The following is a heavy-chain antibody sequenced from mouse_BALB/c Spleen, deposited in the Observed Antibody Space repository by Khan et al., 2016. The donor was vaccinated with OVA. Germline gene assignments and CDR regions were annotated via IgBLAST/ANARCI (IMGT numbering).Heavy chain of an antibody. CDR2: VNTYTGEP. CDR1: GYTFTNYG. Sequence: QIQLVQSGPELKKPGETVKISCKASGYTFTNYGMNWVKQSPGKALKWMGWVNTYTGEPTYADDFKGRFAFSLETSASTAYLQINNLKNEDTATYFCARPPYFSYTLDHWGQGTSVTVSS. CDR3: ARPPYFSYTLDH. D-gene: IGHD2-10*01. J-gene: IGHJ4*01. V-gene: IGHV9-3-1*01.